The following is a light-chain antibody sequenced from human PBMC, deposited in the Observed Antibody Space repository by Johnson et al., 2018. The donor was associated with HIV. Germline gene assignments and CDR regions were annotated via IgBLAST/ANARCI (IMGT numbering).Light chain of an antibody. J-gene: IGLJ1*01. Sequence: QSVLTQPPSMSAAPGQRVTISCSGSSSNIGNNYVSWYQQLPGTAPKLLIYENNKRPSGIPDRFSGSKSGTSATLGITGLQTGDEADYYCGTWDSSLTASVVGTGTKVTVL. CDR2: ENN. CDR3: GTWDSSLTASV. CDR1: SSNIGNNY. V-gene: IGLV1-51*02.